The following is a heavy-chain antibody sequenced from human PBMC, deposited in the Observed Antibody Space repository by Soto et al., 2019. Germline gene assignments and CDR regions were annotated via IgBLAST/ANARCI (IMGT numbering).Heavy chain of an antibody. J-gene: IGHJ4*02. V-gene: IGHV3-23*01. CDR3: AKDKNYYASGSYFDY. CDR1: GFPFSNYA. D-gene: IGHD3-10*01. Sequence: GGSLRLSCAASGFPFSNYAMSWVRQAPGKGLEWVSGISGSGGSTYYADSVKGRFTISRDNSKNTLYLQMNSLRAEDTAVYYCAKDKNYYASGSYFDYWGQGTLVTVSS. CDR2: ISGSGGST.